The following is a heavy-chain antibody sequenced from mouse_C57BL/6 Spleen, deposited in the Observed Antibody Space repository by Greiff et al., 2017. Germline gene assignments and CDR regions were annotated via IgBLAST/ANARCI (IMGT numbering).Heavy chain of an antibody. Sequence: QVQLQQPGAELVMPGASVKLSCKASGYTFTSYWLHWVKQRPGQGLEWIGELDPSDSYTNYNQKFKGKSTLTVDKSSSTAYMQLSSLTSEASAVYYCARGRDYGSSYGGFAYWGQGTLVTVSA. CDR2: LDPSDSYT. D-gene: IGHD1-1*01. J-gene: IGHJ3*01. V-gene: IGHV1-69*01. CDR1: GYTFTSYW. CDR3: ARGRDYGSSYGGFAY.